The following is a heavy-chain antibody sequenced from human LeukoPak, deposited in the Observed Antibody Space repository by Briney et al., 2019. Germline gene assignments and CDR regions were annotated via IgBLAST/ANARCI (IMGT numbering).Heavy chain of an antibody. Sequence: SETLSLTYAVYGGSFSGYYWSWIRQPPGKGLEWIGEISHSGSTNYNPSLKSRVTISVDTSKNQFSLKLSSVTAADTAVYYCAREQYVDYWGQGTLVTVSS. J-gene: IGHJ4*02. CDR3: AREQYVDY. D-gene: IGHD4-11*01. CDR1: GGSFSGYY. CDR2: ISHSGST. V-gene: IGHV4-34*01.